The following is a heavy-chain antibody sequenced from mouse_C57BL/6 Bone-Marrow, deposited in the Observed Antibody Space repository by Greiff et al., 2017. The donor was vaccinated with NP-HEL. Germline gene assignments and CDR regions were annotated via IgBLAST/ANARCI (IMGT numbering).Heavy chain of an antibody. V-gene: IGHV1-5*01. CDR2: IYPGNSDT. CDR1: GYTFTSYW. J-gene: IGHJ1*03. CDR3: TRRAGSSYWYFDV. Sequence: DVKLQESGTVLARPGASVKMSCKTSGYTFTSYWMHWVKQRPGQGLEWIGAIYPGNSDTSYNQKFKGKAKLTAVTSASTAYMELSSLTNEDSAVYYSTRRAGSSYWYFDVWGTGTTGTVSS. D-gene: IGHD1-1*01.